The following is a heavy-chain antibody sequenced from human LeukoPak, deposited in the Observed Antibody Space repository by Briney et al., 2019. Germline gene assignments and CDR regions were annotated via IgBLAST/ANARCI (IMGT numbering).Heavy chain of an antibody. CDR3: ARGLDGGESPFSFDS. D-gene: IGHD3-10*01. CDR1: GGSISSYY. Sequence: XETLSLTCTVSGGSISSYYWSWIRQPPGKGLEWIGYIYYSGGTNYNASLTSRGTILVETTKKQFSLKLSSLTAADTAVYYCARGLDGGESPFSFDSWGQGTLAPVSS. J-gene: IGHJ4*02. V-gene: IGHV4-59*01. CDR2: IYYSGGT.